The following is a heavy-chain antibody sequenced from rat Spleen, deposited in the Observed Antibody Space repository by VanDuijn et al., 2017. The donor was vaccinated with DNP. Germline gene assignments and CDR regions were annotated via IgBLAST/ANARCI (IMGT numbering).Heavy chain of an antibody. CDR3: ARWPGYNPPYAMDA. V-gene: IGHV3-1*01. J-gene: IGHJ4*01. Sequence: EVQLQESGPGLVKPSQSLSLTCSVTGHSITSNYWGWIRKFPGNKMEWIGHISYSGRTTYNPSLKSRISITRDTSKNQFFLQVNSVTTEDTATYYCARWPGYNPPYAMDAWGQGTSVTVSS. D-gene: IGHD1-4*01. CDR2: ISYSGRT. CDR1: GHSITSNY.